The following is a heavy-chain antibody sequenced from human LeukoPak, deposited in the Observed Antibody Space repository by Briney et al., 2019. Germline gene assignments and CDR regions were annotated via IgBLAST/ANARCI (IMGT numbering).Heavy chain of an antibody. CDR1: GFSFSDWA. Sequence: QSGGSLRLSCAASGFSFSDWAMNWVRHPPGKGLAWVSRITSDGSATGYADSVKGRFTISRDNAKNTLYLHMDSLRAEDTAVYYCARDAAPGYFDLWGRGTLVTVSS. D-gene: IGHD2-15*01. J-gene: IGHJ2*01. V-gene: IGHV3-74*01. CDR3: ARDAAPGYFDL. CDR2: ITSDGSAT.